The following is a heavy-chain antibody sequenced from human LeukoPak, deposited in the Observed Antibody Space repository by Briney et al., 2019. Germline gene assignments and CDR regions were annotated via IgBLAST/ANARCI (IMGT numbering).Heavy chain of an antibody. D-gene: IGHD1-26*01. CDR2: ISGSGDST. J-gene: IGHJ3*02. CDR1: GFTFRDYG. Sequence: GGSLRLSCAASGFTFRDYGMSWVRQAPGEGLEWVSSISGSGDSTYYADSVKGRFTISRDNSKNTLYLQMNSLRAEDTAVYYCARGMWEQVEAFDIWGQGTMVTVSS. CDR3: ARGMWEQVEAFDI. V-gene: IGHV3-23*01.